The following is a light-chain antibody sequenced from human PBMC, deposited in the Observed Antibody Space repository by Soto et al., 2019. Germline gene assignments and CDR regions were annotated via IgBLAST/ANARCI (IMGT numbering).Light chain of an antibody. CDR3: QQYNNCPGT. V-gene: IGKV3-15*01. J-gene: IGKJ1*01. Sequence: EMVMTQCPTTLSVSPGERDTLSCRASQSVSSNLAWYQQKPGQAPRLLIYGASTRATGIPARFSGSGSGTEFTLTISSLQSEAFAVYYCQQYNNCPGTFGQGTKV. CDR1: QSVSSN. CDR2: GAS.